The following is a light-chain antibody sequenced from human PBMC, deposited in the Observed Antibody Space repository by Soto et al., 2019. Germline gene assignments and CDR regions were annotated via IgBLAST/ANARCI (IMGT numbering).Light chain of an antibody. CDR3: YSYTGDFTWV. CDR2: EVS. V-gene: IGLV2-11*01. Sequence: QSVLTQPRSVSGSPGQSVTISCTGTSNDVGGYNFVSWYQQHPDKAPKLMISEVSNRPSGVSNRFSGSKSGNTASLTISGLQADDEGDYYCYSYTGDFTWVFGGGTKVTVL. CDR1: SNDVGGYNF. J-gene: IGLJ3*02.